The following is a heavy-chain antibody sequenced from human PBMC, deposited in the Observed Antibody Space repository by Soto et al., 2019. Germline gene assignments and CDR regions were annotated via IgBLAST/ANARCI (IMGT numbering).Heavy chain of an antibody. CDR2: IYYSVSS. V-gene: IGHV4-59*13. D-gene: IGHD3-10*01. J-gene: IGHJ6*02. Sequence: SETLSLTCTVSGGSISSYNRSWSRQPPGKGLECIGYIYYSVSSIYNPSLNSRVTISVDTSKIQSSLKLTSVAVADTAVYYCARGARGDYYNYWLDVWGQGTMVTVSS. CDR1: GGSISSYN. CDR3: ARGARGDYYNYWLDV.